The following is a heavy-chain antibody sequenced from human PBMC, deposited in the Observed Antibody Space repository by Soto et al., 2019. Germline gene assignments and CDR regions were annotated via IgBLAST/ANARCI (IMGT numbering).Heavy chain of an antibody. V-gene: IGHV1-2*02. J-gene: IGHJ4*02. CDR3: ARVKGIAVAVFDY. D-gene: IGHD6-19*01. CDR2: INPNSGGT. CDR1: GNALTGDY. Sequence: ASVNVCWKYCGNALTGDYMRWVRQAPGQGLEWMGWINPNSGGTNYAQKFQGRVTMTRDTSISTAYMELSRLRSDDTAVYYCARVKGIAVAVFDYWGQGTLVTVSS.